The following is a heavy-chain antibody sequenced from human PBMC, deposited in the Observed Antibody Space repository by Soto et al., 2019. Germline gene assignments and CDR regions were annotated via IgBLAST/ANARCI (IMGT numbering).Heavy chain of an antibody. V-gene: IGHV1-18*01. CDR2: ISAYNGNT. CDR3: ARGRGYSGYDEQNHFDY. Sequence: ASVKVSCKASGYTFTSYGISWVRQAPGQGLEWMGWISAYNGNTNYAQKLQGRVTMTTDTSTSTAYMELRSLRSDDTAVYYCARGRGYSGYDEQNHFDYWGQGTLVTVSS. CDR1: GYTFTSYG. J-gene: IGHJ4*02. D-gene: IGHD5-12*01.